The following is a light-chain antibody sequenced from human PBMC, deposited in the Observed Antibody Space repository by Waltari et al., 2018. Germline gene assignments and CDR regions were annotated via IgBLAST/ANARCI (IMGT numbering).Light chain of an antibody. CDR1: RDISIY. V-gene: IGKV1-33*01. CDR3: QRYDNPPVS. CDR2: DAS. J-gene: IGKJ5*01. Sequence: DTQMTQSPSSLSVSIGDRVTITCQASRDISIYLNWYQQKQGKTPKLLIYDASKLEMGVPSRFSGSGSVTHFTFTLSSLQPEDFATYYCQRYDNPPVSFGQGTRLEVK.